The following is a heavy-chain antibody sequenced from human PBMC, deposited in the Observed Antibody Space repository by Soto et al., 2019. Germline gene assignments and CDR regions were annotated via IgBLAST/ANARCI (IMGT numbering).Heavy chain of an antibody. Sequence: GPAQVKPRQTLTLTCTFSGFSLTTSVVGVGWIRQSPGRAPEWLALIYWDDDKRYSPSLKSRLTITKDASKNQVVLTMADLDPADTATYYCAHRVLRTVFGLVTTTAIYFDFWGQGTPVAVSS. CDR2: IYWDDDK. CDR1: GFSLTTSVVG. CDR3: AHRVLRTVFGLVTTTAIYFDF. D-gene: IGHD3-3*01. J-gene: IGHJ4*02. V-gene: IGHV2-5*02.